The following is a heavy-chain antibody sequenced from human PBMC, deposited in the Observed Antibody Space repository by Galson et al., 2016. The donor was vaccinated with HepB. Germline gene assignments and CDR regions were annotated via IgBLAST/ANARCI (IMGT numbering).Heavy chain of an antibody. CDR3: ARKPDTGTLVGDL. D-gene: IGHD1-14*01. V-gene: IGHV3-66*01. CDR2: IYSRGST. J-gene: IGHJ5*02. Sequence: SLRLSCAASGFIVTANYMTWVRQAPGKGPEWVSVIYSRGSTSYADSVKGRFTISRDNSKNTLYHQMNSLRAEDTAVYYCARKPDTGTLVGDLWGQGTLVTVSS. CDR1: GFIVTANY.